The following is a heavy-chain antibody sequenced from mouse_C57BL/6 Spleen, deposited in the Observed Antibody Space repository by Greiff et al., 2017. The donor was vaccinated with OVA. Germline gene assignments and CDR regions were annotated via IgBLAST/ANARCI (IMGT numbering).Heavy chain of an antibody. V-gene: IGHV1-15*01. J-gene: IGHJ1*03. Sequence: QVQLKQSGAELVRPGASVTLSCKASGYTFTDYEMHWVKQTPVHGLEWIGAIDPETGGTAYNQKFKGKAILTADKSSSTAYMELRSLTSEDSAVYYCTREKDYSNYVYFDVWGTGTTVTVSS. CDR1: GYTFTDYE. CDR2: IDPETGGT. D-gene: IGHD2-5*01. CDR3: TREKDYSNYVYFDV.